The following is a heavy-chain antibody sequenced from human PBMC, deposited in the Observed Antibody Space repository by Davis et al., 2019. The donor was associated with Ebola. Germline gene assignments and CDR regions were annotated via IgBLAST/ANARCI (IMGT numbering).Heavy chain of an antibody. J-gene: IGHJ4*02. D-gene: IGHD3-16*02. Sequence: AASVKVSCKASGYTFTSYYMHWVRQAPGQGLEWMGIINPSGGSTSYAQKFQGRVTITADESTSTAYMELSSLRSEDTAVYYCARGGVIWGSYRHFDNWGQGTLVTVSS. CDR3: ARGGVIWGSYRHFDN. CDR1: GYTFTSYY. V-gene: IGHV1-46*01. CDR2: INPSGGST.